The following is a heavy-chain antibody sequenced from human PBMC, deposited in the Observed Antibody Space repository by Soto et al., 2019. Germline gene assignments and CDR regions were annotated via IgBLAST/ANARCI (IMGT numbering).Heavy chain of an antibody. CDR1: GYSFTNYW. V-gene: IGHV5-51*03. D-gene: IGHD2-21*02. CDR3: ATDSTNYYYYYGMDA. Sequence: EVQLVQSGAEVKKAGESLKISCRTSGYSFTNYWIGWVRQMPGKGLEGMGIIDPRDSETRYSPSFQGQVTISVDKFSSTTCLQWSSLKASDTAMYYCATDSTNYYYYYGMDAWGQGTTVSVAS. CDR2: IDPRDSET. J-gene: IGHJ6*02.